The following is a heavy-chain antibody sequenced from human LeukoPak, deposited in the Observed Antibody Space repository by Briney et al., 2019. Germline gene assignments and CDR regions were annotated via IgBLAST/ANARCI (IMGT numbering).Heavy chain of an antibody. Sequence: GGSLRLSCAASGFTFSSYSMHWVRQAPGKGLEWVAVIWYDGSNKCYADSVKSRFTISRDNSKNTLYLQMNSLRAEDRAVYYCARPLSYYDMQVDDDYWGQGTLVTVSS. CDR1: GFTFSSYS. V-gene: IGHV3-33*08. CDR3: ARPLSYYDMQVDDDY. J-gene: IGHJ4*02. CDR2: IWYDGSNK. D-gene: IGHD3-9*01.